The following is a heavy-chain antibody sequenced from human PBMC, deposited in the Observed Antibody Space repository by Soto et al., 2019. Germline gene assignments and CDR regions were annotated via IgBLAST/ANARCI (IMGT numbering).Heavy chain of an antibody. J-gene: IGHJ5*02. CDR3: ARVLGYCSSTSCYSGGNWFDP. D-gene: IGHD2-2*02. V-gene: IGHV3-7*01. CDR2: IKQDGSEK. CDR1: GFTFSRYW. Sequence: GGSLRLSCAASGFTFSRYWMSWLRQAPGKWLEWVANIKQDGSEKYYVDSVKGRFTISRDNAKNSLYLQMNSMRAEDTAVYYCARVLGYCSSTSCYSGGNWFDPWGQGTLVTVSS.